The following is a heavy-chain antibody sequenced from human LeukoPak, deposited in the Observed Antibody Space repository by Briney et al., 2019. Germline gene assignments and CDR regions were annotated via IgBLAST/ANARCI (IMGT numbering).Heavy chain of an antibody. CDR1: GGSISSSSYY. V-gene: IGHV4-39*07. CDR3: AREGDSSFFDY. Sequence: PSETLSLTCTVSGGSISSSSYYWGWIRQPPGKGLEWIGSIYYSGSTYYNPSLKSRVSISVDTSKNQFSLKLSSATAADTAVYYCAREGDSSFFDYWGQGTLVTVSS. J-gene: IGHJ4*02. CDR2: IYYSGST. D-gene: IGHD3-16*01.